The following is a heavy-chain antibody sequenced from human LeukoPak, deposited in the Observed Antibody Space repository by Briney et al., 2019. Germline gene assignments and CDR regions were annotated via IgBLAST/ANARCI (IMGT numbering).Heavy chain of an antibody. CDR2: ISSSSYI. D-gene: IGHD5-12*01. V-gene: IGHV3-21*01. J-gene: IGHJ4*02. CDR3: ARLGNSGYDVDY. Sequence: GGSLRLSCAASGFTFSSYSMNWVRQAPGKGLEWVSSISSSSYIYYADSVKGRFTISRDNAKNSLYLQMNSLRAEDTAAYYCARLGNSGYDVDYWGQGTLVTVSS. CDR1: GFTFSSYS.